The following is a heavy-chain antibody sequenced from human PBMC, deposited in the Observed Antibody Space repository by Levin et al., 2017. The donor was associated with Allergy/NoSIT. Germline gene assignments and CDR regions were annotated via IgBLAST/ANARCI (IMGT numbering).Heavy chain of an antibody. CDR1: GFSLSTSGVG. J-gene: IGHJ1*01. D-gene: IGHD2-15*01. V-gene: IGHV2-5*02. Sequence: SGPTLMKPTQTLTLTCTFSGFSLSTSGVGVGWIRQPPGKALEWLSLIYCDDDKRYSPSLNIRLTITKDTSKNQEVLTMTNMDPVDTATDYCAHRPCSGGSPNGATPLSGCAFQHWGQGTLVTVSS. CDR2: IYCDDDK. CDR3: AHRPCSGGSPNGATPLSGCAFQH.